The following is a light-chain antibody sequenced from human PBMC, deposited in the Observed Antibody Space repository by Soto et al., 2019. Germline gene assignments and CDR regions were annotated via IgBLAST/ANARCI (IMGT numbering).Light chain of an antibody. CDR1: QNIKGW. J-gene: IGKJ1*01. Sequence: DVQMTQSPATLSASIGDRVTITCRAGQNIKGWLAWYQQKPGKAPNLLIYGASTLESGVPSRFSGSGYGTKFTLIISSLQPDDSGTYYCQQYISTRTFGQGTKVEVK. CDR2: GAS. V-gene: IGKV1-5*03. CDR3: QQYISTRT.